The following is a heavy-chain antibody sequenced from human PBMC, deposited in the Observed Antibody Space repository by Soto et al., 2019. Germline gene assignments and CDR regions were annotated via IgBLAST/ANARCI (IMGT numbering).Heavy chain of an antibody. CDR1: GGSIGSSNC. Sequence: SETLSLTCAVSGGSIGSSNCLSWFRHPPGKVLEWIGEIYHSGSTNYNPSLKSRVTISVDKSKNQFSLKLSSVTAADTAVYYCARRDCSGGSCYPPLPNYFDYWGQGTLVTVSS. J-gene: IGHJ4*02. D-gene: IGHD2-15*01. CDR3: ARRDCSGGSCYPPLPNYFDY. V-gene: IGHV4-4*02. CDR2: IYHSGST.